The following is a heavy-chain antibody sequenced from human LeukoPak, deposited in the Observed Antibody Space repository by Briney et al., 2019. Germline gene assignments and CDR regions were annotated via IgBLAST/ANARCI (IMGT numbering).Heavy chain of an antibody. D-gene: IGHD3-10*01. CDR3: ARGSPAGYGSGSYYRH. V-gene: IGHV4-34*01. Sequence: SETLSLTCAVYGGSFSGYYWSWIRQLPGKGLEWIGEINHSGSTNYNPSLKSRVTISVDTSKNQFSLKLSSVTAADTAVYYCARGSPAGYGSGSYYRHWGQGTLVTVSS. J-gene: IGHJ4*02. CDR2: INHSGST. CDR1: GGSFSGYY.